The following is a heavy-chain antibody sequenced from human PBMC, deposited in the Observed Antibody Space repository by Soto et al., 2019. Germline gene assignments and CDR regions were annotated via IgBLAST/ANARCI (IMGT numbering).Heavy chain of an antibody. CDR2: ISYDGSNK. CDR3: AKDWAQPIWFGEPYYYYYMDV. J-gene: IGHJ6*03. D-gene: IGHD3-10*01. V-gene: IGHV3-30*18. CDR1: GFTFSSYG. Sequence: QVQLVESGGGVVQPGRSLRLSCAASGFTFSSYGMHWVRQAPGKGLEWVAVISYDGSNKYYADSVKGRFTISRDNSKNTLYLQMNSLRAEYTAVYYCAKDWAQPIWFGEPYYYYYMDVWGKGTTVTVSS.